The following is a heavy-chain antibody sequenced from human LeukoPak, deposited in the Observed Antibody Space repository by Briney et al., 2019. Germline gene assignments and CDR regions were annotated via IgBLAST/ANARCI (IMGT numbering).Heavy chain of an antibody. D-gene: IGHD6-13*01. CDR3: AGAMAAAGSRGWFDP. CDR1: GGSISSYY. Sequence: SETLSLTCTVSGGSISSYYWSWIRQPPGKGLEWIGYIYYSGSTNYNPSLKSRVTISVDTSKKQFSLKLSSVTAADTAVYYCAGAMAAAGSRGWFDPWGQGVLVAVSS. V-gene: IGHV4-59*08. J-gene: IGHJ5*02. CDR2: IYYSGST.